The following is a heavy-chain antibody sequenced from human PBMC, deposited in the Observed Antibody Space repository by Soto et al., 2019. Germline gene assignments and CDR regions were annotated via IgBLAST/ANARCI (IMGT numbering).Heavy chain of an antibody. CDR1: GGSISSGDYY. Sequence: PSETLSLTCTVSGGSISSGDYYWSWIRQPPGKGLEWIGYIYYSGSTDYNPSLKSRVTISVDTSKNQFSLKLSSVTAADTAVYYCARWRRTNFLPAYGIDVWGQGTTVTVSS. CDR2: IYYSGST. V-gene: IGHV4-61*08. J-gene: IGHJ6*02. CDR3: ARWRRTNFLPAYGIDV.